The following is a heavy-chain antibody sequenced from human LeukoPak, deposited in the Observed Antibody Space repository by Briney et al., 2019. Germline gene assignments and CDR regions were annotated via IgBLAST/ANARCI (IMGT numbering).Heavy chain of an antibody. V-gene: IGHV4-34*01. Sequence: SETLSLTCAVYGGSFSGYYWSWIRQPPGKGLEWIGEINHSGSTNYNPSLKSRVTISVDTSKNQFSLKLSSGTAADTAVYYCARGSSGFWSGYFYYWGQGTLVTVSS. CDR2: INHSGST. D-gene: IGHD3-3*01. J-gene: IGHJ4*02. CDR3: ARGSSGFWSGYFYY. CDR1: GGSFSGYY.